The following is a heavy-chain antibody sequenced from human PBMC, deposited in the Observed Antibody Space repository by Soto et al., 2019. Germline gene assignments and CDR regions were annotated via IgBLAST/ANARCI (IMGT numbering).Heavy chain of an antibody. J-gene: IGHJ4*02. CDR3: ARDTQKDFWSGYSSGYFDY. CDR2: IIPIFGTA. Sequence: QVQLVQSGAEVKKPGSSVKVSCKASGGTFSSYAISWVRQAPGQGLEWMGGIIPIFGTANYAQKFQGRVTITADESTSTAYMELSSLRSEDTAVYYCARDTQKDFWSGYSSGYFDYWGQGTLVTVSS. D-gene: IGHD3-3*01. V-gene: IGHV1-69*01. CDR1: GGTFSSYA.